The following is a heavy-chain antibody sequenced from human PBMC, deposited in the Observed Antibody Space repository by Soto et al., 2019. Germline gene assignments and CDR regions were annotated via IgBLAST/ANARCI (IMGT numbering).Heavy chain of an antibody. CDR1: GFTFSSYG. CDR2: ISYVGSNK. D-gene: IGHD4-17*01. J-gene: IGHJ4*02. CDR3: AKEGDYVLNY. Sequence: QVQLVESGGGVVQPGRSLRLSCAASGFTFSSYGMHWVRQAPGKGLEWVAVISYVGSNKYYADSVKGRFTISRDNSKNTLYLQMNSLRAEDTAVYYCAKEGDYVLNYWGQGTLVTVSS. V-gene: IGHV3-30*18.